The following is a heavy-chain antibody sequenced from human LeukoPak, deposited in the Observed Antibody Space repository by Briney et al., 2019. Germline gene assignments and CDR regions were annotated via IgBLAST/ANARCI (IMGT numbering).Heavy chain of an antibody. CDR1: GYTLTELS. CDR2: FDPEDGET. Sequence: GASVKVSCKVSGYTLTELSMHWVRQAPGNGLEWMGGFDPEDGETIYAQKFQGRVTMTRDTSTSTVYMELSSLRSEDTAVYYCARDQGGNSFALWGQGTLVTVSS. J-gene: IGHJ5*02. D-gene: IGHD2-15*01. CDR3: ARDQGGNSFAL. V-gene: IGHV1-24*01.